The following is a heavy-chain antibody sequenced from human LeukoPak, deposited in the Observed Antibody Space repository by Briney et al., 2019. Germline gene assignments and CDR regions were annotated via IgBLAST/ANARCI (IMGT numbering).Heavy chain of an antibody. D-gene: IGHD6-6*01. J-gene: IGHJ4*02. CDR1: GFTLSTYW. CDR2: IKQDGSEK. V-gene: IGHV3-7*05. CDR3: ARPYSTSGLSF. Sequence: PGGSLRLSCAASGFTLSTYWMSWVRQAPGKGLEWVAHIKQDGSEKYYLDSVKGRFTISRDNAQNSLYLQMNSLRDEDTAVYYCARPYSTSGLSFWGQGTLVTVSS.